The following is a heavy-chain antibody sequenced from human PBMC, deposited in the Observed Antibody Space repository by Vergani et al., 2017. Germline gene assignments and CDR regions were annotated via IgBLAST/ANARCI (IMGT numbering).Heavy chain of an antibody. CDR3: ARDLAYSVQGPNDAFDI. Sequence: QVQLVQSGAEVKKPGASVKVSCKASGYTFTSYAMHWVRQAPGQRLEWMGWINAGNGNTKYSQKFQGRVTITRDTSASTAYMELSSLRSEETAVYYCARDLAYSVQGPNDAFDIWGQGTMVTVSS. CDR2: INAGNGNT. J-gene: IGHJ3*02. CDR1: GYTFTSYA. V-gene: IGHV1-3*01. D-gene: IGHD1-1*01.